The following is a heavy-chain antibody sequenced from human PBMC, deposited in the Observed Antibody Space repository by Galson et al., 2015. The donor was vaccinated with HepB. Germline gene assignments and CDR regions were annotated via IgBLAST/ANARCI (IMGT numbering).Heavy chain of an antibody. Sequence: SVKVSCKASGYTFTSYGISWVRQAPGQGLEWMGGIIPIFGTANYAQKFQGRVTITADESTSTAYMELSSLRSEDTAVYYCARANYDFWLKRIGEFDYWGQGTLVTVSS. V-gene: IGHV1-69*13. J-gene: IGHJ4*02. CDR1: GYTFTSYG. CDR2: IIPIFGTA. D-gene: IGHD3-3*01. CDR3: ARANYDFWLKRIGEFDY.